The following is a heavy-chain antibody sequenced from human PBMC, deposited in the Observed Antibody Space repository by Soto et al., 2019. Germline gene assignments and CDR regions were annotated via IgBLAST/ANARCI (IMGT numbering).Heavy chain of an antibody. Sequence: QVQLVESGGGVVQPGRSLRLSCAASGFTFSSYAMHWVRQAPGKGLEWVAVISYDGSNKYYADSVKGRFNISRDNSKNTLYLQMNSLRAEDTAVYYCAREEPSGEGAYDYWGQGTLVTVSS. CDR1: GFTFSSYA. V-gene: IGHV3-30-3*01. CDR3: AREEPSGEGAYDY. J-gene: IGHJ4*02. D-gene: IGHD1-26*01. CDR2: ISYDGSNK.